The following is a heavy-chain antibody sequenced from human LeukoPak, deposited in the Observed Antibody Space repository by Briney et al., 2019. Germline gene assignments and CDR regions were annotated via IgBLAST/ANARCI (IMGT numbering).Heavy chain of an antibody. J-gene: IGHJ3*02. D-gene: IGHD3-9*01. CDR3: ARVLRYFDWFAFDI. CDR1: GGTFSSYA. V-gene: IGHV1-69*05. Sequence: SVKVSCKASGGTFSSYAISWVRQAPGQGLEWMGGIIPIFGTANYAQKFQGRVTITTDESTSTAYMELSSLRSEDTAVYYCARVLRYFDWFAFDIRGPGTMVTVSS. CDR2: IIPIFGTA.